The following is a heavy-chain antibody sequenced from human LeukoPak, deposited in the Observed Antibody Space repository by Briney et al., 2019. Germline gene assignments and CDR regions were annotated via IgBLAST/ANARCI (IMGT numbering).Heavy chain of an antibody. CDR3: ARVISYSDYYGSGSHDY. CDR2: ISVYNGNT. J-gene: IGHJ4*02. Sequence: GASVKVSCKASGYTFTSYGISWVRQAPGQGLEWMGWISVYNGNTNYAQKLQGRVTMTTDTSTSTAYMELRSLRSDDTAVYYCARVISYSDYYGSGSHDYWGQGTLVTVSS. CDR1: GYTFTSYG. D-gene: IGHD3-10*01. V-gene: IGHV1-18*01.